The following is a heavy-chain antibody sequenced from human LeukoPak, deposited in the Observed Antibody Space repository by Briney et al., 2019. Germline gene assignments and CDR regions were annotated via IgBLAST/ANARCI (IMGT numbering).Heavy chain of an antibody. J-gene: IGHJ4*02. CDR3: ARRGAVPGTGDY. CDR1: GFTFSSYW. V-gene: IGHV3-74*01. D-gene: IGHD6-19*01. Sequence: PGGSLRLSCAASGFTFSSYWMHWVRQAPGKGLVWVSRSNSDGSITSYADSVKGRFTISRDNAKNTLYLQMNSLRVEDTAVYYCARRGAVPGTGDYWGQGTLVTVSS. CDR2: SNSDGSIT.